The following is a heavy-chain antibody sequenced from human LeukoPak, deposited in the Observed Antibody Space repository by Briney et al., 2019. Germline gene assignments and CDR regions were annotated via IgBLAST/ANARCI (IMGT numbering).Heavy chain of an antibody. V-gene: IGHV1-18*01. D-gene: IGHD3-9*01. J-gene: IGHJ6*02. CDR3: ARDRHYDILTGYWDYYYYYGMDV. Sequence: GASVKVSCKASGGTFSSYAISWVRQAPGQGLEWMGWISAYNGNTNYAQKLQGRVTMTTDTSASTAYMELRSLRSDDTAVYYCARDRHYDILTGYWDYYYYYGMDVWGQGTTVTVSS. CDR2: ISAYNGNT. CDR1: GGTFSSYA.